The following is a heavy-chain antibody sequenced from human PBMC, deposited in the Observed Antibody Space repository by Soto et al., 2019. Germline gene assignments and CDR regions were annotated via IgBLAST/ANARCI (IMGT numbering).Heavy chain of an antibody. CDR3: AKALGLEFTVTTAFDI. J-gene: IGHJ3*02. V-gene: IGHV3-30*18. Sequence: QVQLVESGGGVVQPGRSLRLSCAASGFTFSSYGIHWVRQAPGKGLEWVAVISYDGSNKYYADSVKGRFTISRDNSKNTLYLQMNRLRAEDTAVYYCAKALGLEFTVTTAFDIWGQGTMVTVSS. CDR1: GFTFSSYG. CDR2: ISYDGSNK. D-gene: IGHD4-17*01.